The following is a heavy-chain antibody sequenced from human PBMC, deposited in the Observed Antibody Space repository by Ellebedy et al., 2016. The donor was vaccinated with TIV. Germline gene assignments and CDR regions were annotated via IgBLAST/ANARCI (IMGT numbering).Heavy chain of an antibody. CDR2: FVKSGGTAI. Sequence: GESLKISCAASGFTFSSYSMNWVRQAPGKGLEWVAYFVKSGGTAIHYADSVKGRFTIPRDNARNSLFLQMNSLRVEDTAMYYCVRDPHAFDIWGPGTMVTVSS. J-gene: IGHJ3*02. CDR1: GFTFSSYS. V-gene: IGHV3-48*01. CDR3: VRDPHAFDI.